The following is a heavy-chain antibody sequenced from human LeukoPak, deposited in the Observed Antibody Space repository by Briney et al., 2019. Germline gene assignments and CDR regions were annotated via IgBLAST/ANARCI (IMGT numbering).Heavy chain of an antibody. CDR3: ARSGGYSSSCSIFDY. D-gene: IGHD6-13*01. V-gene: IGHV3-23*01. J-gene: IGHJ4*02. CDR1: GFTFSSYA. Sequence: GGSLRLSCAASGFTFSSYAMSWVRQAPGKGLEWVSTISGSDGTTHYVDSVKGRFTISRDNSKNTLYLQMNSLRAEDTAVYYCARSGGYSSSCSIFDYWGQGTLVTVSS. CDR2: ISGSDGTT.